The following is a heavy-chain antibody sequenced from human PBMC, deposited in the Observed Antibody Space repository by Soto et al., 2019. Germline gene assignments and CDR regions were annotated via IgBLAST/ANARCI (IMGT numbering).Heavy chain of an antibody. Sequence: GGSLRLSCAASGFTFSSYTMNWVRQAPGKGLEWISHITHSSSAIYYADSVKGRFTISRDNSKNTLYLQMNSLRAEDTAVYYCAKGWGSYPDDAFDIWGQGTMVTVSS. CDR3: AKGWGSYPDDAFDI. J-gene: IGHJ3*02. CDR1: GFTFSSYT. V-gene: IGHV3-48*01. CDR2: ITHSSSAI. D-gene: IGHD1-26*01.